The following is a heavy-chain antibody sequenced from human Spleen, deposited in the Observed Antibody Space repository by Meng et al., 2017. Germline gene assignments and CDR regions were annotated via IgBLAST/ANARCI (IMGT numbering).Heavy chain of an antibody. Sequence: GESLKISCAGSGFTFSNAWMSWVRQAPGKGLEWVGRIKSKTDGETADYAAPVKGRFTISRDDAQNTLYLQMDSLKTEDTAVYYCTTDLPFTEGGVITTWGQGNRV. CDR2: IKSKTDGETA. V-gene: IGHV3-15*01. CDR1: GFTFSNAW. J-gene: IGHJ5*02. D-gene: IGHD3-16*02. CDR3: TTDLPFTEGGVITT.